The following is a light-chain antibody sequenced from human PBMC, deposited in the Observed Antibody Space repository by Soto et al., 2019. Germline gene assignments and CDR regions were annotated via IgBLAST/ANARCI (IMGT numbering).Light chain of an antibody. V-gene: IGKV1-39*01. CDR2: AAS. J-gene: IGKJ1*01. Sequence: DIQMTQSPSTLSASVGDRVTITCRASQSIRSYLNWYQQKPGKAPKLLIYAASSLQSGVPSRFSGSGSETDFTLTISSLQPEDFATYYCQQSYSTAWTVGQGTKVDSK. CDR3: QQSYSTAWT. CDR1: QSIRSY.